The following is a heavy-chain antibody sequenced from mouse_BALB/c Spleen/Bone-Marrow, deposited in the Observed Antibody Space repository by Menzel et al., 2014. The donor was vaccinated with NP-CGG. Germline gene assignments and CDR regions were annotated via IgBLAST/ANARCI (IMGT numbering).Heavy chain of an antibody. J-gene: IGHJ3*01. CDR1: GFTFTDYY. Sequence: EVMLVESGGGLVQPGGSLRLSCATSGFTFTDYYMSWVRQPPGKALEWLGFIRNKANGYTTEYSASVKGRFTISRDNSQGILYLQMNTLRAEDSATYYCARDRRYDLAWFAYWGRGTQVTVSA. D-gene: IGHD2-14*01. CDR2: IRNKANGYTT. CDR3: ARDRRYDLAWFAY. V-gene: IGHV7-3*02.